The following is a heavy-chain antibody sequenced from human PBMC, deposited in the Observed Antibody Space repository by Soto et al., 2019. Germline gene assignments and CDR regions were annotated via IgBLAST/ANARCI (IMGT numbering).Heavy chain of an antibody. CDR2: INPNSGGT. CDR1: GYTFTGYY. V-gene: IGHV1-2*02. D-gene: IGHD6-6*01. CDR3: ASTQLGVRIAARPYYYYYGMDF. J-gene: IGHJ6*02. Sequence: VASVKVSCKASGYTFTGYYMHWVRQAPGQGLEWMGWINPNSGGTNYAQKFQGRVTMTRDTSISTAYMELSRLRSEDTAVYYCASTQLGVRIAARPYYYYYGMDFWGQGTTVTVSS.